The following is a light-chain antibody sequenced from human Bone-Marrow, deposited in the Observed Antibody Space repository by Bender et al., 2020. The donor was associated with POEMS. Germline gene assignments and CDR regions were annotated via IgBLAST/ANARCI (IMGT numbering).Light chain of an antibody. CDR1: SSDVGAYSY. Sequence: QSALTQPASVSGSPGQAITISCTGTSSDVGAYSYVSWYQQDSGKAPKIIIYEDTKRPSGVSDRFSGSKSGITASLTISGLQAEDEADYYCCSFAGSEAWVFGGGTKLTVL. J-gene: IGLJ3*02. CDR3: CSFAGSEAWV. CDR2: EDT. V-gene: IGLV2-23*01.